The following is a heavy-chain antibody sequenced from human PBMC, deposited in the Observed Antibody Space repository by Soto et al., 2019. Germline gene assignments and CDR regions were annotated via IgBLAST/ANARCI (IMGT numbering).Heavy chain of an antibody. J-gene: IGHJ4*02. CDR1: GVSISSGGYS. Sequence: TLCLACSVSGVSISSGGYSWSWIRQPPGKGLEWIGYIYHSGSTYYNPSLKSRVTISVDRSKNQFSLKLSSVTAADTAVYYCARAFYGDYFDYWGQGTPVTVYS. V-gene: IGHV4-30-2*01. CDR3: ARAFYGDYFDY. CDR2: IYHSGST. D-gene: IGHD4-17*01.